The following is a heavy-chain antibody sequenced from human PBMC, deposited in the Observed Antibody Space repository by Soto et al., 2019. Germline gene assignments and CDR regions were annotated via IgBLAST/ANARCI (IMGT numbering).Heavy chain of an antibody. CDR1: GFTFSDSY. CDR3: ARVSWRDKYGMAV. J-gene: IGHJ6*02. CDR2: ITFSGNTV. Sequence: GGSLRLSCAASGFTFSDSYMSWIRQAPGKGLEWISYITFSGNTVYYADSLKGRFTISRDNAKNSLYLQMNRLRPEDTAVYYCARVSWRDKYGMAVWGQGTTVTVSS. V-gene: IGHV3-11*01.